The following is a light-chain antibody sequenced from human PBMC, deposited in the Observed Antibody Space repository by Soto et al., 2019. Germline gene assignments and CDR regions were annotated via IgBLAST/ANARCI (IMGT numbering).Light chain of an antibody. Sequence: QSVLTQPPSASGTPGQRVTISCSGSMANIGSNPVCCHQQRPRTAPKLLRGRNNERPSGEPERFSDAKSGTADSVAISGVPSEDEADYYCHAFANTLSPSGVFGGGTKGTVL. J-gene: IGLJ3*02. V-gene: IGLV1-47*01. CDR3: HAFANTLSPSGV. CDR1: MANIGSNP. CDR2: RNN.